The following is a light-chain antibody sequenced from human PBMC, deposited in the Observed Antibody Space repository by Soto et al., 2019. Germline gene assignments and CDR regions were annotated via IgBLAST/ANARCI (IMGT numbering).Light chain of an antibody. CDR2: KAS. CDR3: QQYNYLWT. V-gene: IGKV1-5*03. J-gene: IGKJ1*01. Sequence: MTQSPATLSVSPGERATLSCRASQSINSGLAWYQQKPGRAPKLLIYKASSLESGVPSRFSGSGYGTEFTLTISSLLPEDFATYYCQQYNYLWTFGQGTKVEIK. CDR1: QSINSG.